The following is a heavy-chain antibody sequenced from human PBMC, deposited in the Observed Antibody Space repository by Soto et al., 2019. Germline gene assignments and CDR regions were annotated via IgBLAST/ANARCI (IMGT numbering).Heavy chain of an antibody. CDR1: GGSFSGYY. CDR2: INHSGST. V-gene: IGHV4-34*01. CDR3: ARRGRRDGYNAGRYFDY. J-gene: IGHJ4*02. D-gene: IGHD5-12*01. Sequence: QVQLQQWGAGLLKPSETLSLTCAVYGGSFSGYYWSWIRQPPGKGLEWIGEINHSGSTNYNPSLKSRVTISVDTSKNQFSLKLSSVTAADTAVYSCARRGRRDGYNAGRYFDYWGQGTLVTVSS.